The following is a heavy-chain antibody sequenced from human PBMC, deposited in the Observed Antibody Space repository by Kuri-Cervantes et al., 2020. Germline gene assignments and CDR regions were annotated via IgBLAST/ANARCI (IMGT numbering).Heavy chain of an antibody. Sequence: SLKISCIASGFTFHDYGMHWVRQAPGEGLEWVSGISPNSGSVGYPDSVKVRFTISRDNAKNSLYLQMNSLTTEDTAFYYCAKEGDLLRNFDLSYYFDYWGQGALVTVSS. CDR1: GFTFHDYG. CDR2: ISPNSGSV. J-gene: IGHJ4*02. V-gene: IGHV3-9*01. CDR3: AKEGDLLRNFDLSYYFDY. D-gene: IGHD3-9*01.